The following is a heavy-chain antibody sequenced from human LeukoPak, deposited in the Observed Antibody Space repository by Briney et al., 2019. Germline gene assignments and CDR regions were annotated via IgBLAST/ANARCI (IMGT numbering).Heavy chain of an antibody. V-gene: IGHV4-59*01. CDR2: IYYSGST. D-gene: IGHD3-22*01. Sequence: PSETLSLNCAVYGGSFSGYYWSWIRQPPGKGLEWIGYIYYSGSTNYNPSLKSRVTISVDTSKNQFSLKLSSVTAADTAVYYCARDPSGYFNYWGQGTLATVSS. J-gene: IGHJ4*02. CDR3: ARDPSGYFNY. CDR1: GGSFSGYY.